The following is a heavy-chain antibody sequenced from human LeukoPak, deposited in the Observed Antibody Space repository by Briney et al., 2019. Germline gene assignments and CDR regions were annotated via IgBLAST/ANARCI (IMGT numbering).Heavy chain of an antibody. CDR2: IYHTGSA. Sequence: SETLSLTCSVSGYSFTSGHYWGWIRQPPGKGLEWIANIYHTGSAHYNPSLKSRVTISVDTSKNQFSLNLSSVTAADTAVYYCARDVVVVPAAIHYGMDVWGQGTTVTVSS. CDR1: GYSFTSGHY. V-gene: IGHV4-38-2*02. CDR3: ARDVVVVPAAIHYGMDV. D-gene: IGHD2-2*01. J-gene: IGHJ6*02.